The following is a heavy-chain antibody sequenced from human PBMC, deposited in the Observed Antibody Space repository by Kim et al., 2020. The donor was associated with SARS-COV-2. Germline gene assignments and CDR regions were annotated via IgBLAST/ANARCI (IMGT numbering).Heavy chain of an antibody. CDR2: INHSGST. J-gene: IGHJ6*02. CDR1: GGSFSGYY. V-gene: IGHV4-34*01. CDR3: ARGRRYCTNGVCSAATRKYYYYYYGMDV. D-gene: IGHD2-8*01. Sequence: SETLSLTCAVYGGSFSGYYWSWIRQPPGKGLEWIGEINHSGSTNYNPSLKSRVTISVDTSKNQFSLKLSSVTAADTAVYYCARGRRYCTNGVCSAATRKYYYYYYGMDVWGQGTTVTVSS.